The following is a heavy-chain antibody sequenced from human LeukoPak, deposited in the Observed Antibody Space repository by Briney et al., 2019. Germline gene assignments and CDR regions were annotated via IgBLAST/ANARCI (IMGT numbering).Heavy chain of an antibody. CDR2: INTNTGNP. V-gene: IGHV7-4-1*02. Sequence: GASVKVSCKASGYTFTSYAMNWVRQAPGQGLEWMGWINTNTGNPAYAQGFTGRFVFSLDTSVSTAYLQISSLKAVDTAVYYCARDPLYYYDSSGYFDYWGQGTLVTVSS. CDR1: GYTFTSYA. J-gene: IGHJ4*02. CDR3: ARDPLYYYDSSGYFDY. D-gene: IGHD3-22*01.